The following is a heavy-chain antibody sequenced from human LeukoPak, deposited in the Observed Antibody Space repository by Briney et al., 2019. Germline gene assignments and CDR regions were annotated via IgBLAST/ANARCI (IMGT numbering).Heavy chain of an antibody. CDR3: ARDIGYSSCWYPIYYFDY. J-gene: IGHJ4*02. V-gene: IGHV1-2*02. D-gene: IGHD6-19*01. CDR2: INPNSGGT. Sequence: ASVKVSCKASGYTFTGYYMHLVRQAPGQGLEWMGWINPNSGGTNYAQKFQGRVTMTRDTSISTAYMELSRLRSDDTAVYYCARDIGYSSCWYPIYYFDYWGQGTLVTVSS. CDR1: GYTFTGYY.